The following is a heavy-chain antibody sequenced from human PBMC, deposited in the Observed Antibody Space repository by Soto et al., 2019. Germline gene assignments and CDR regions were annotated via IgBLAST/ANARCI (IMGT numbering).Heavy chain of an antibody. CDR1: GFTVSSNY. CDR2: IYSGGST. V-gene: IGHV3-53*01. D-gene: IGHD3-10*01. Sequence: PGGSLRLSCAASGFTVSSNYMSWVRQAPGKGLECVSVIYSGGSTYYADSVKGRFTTSRDNSKNMLYLQMNSLRADDTAVYYCARDPSKEFGLDVWGQGTTVTVSS. CDR3: ARDPSKEFGLDV. J-gene: IGHJ6*02.